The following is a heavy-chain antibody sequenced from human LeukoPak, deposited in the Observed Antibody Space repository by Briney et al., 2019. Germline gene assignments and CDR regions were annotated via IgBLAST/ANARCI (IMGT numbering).Heavy chain of an antibody. CDR3: AREASGYYRDF. V-gene: IGHV3-33*01. D-gene: IGHD3-3*01. CDR2: IWYDGSKT. J-gene: IGHJ4*02. Sequence: PGGSLRLSCAASGFTFSSHGMHWVRRAPGKGLDWVAVIWYDGSKTLYADSVKGRFTISRDDSKNTLYLQMNSLRAEDTAVYYCAREASGYYRDFWGQGTLVTVSS. CDR1: GFTFSSHG.